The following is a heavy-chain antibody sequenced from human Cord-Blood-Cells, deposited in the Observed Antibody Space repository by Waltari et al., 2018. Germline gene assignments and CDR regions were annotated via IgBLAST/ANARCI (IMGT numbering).Heavy chain of an antibody. CDR2: IIPIFGTA. Sequence: QVQLVQSGAEVKKPGSSVTVSCKASGGTFSSYAISGVRQAPGQGLEWMGGIIPIFGTANYAQKFQGRVTITADESTSTAYMELSSLRSEDTAVYYCARDLGYYGSGSYWYFDLWGRGTLVTVSS. CDR3: ARDLGYYGSGSYWYFDL. D-gene: IGHD3-10*01. J-gene: IGHJ2*01. V-gene: IGHV1-69*01. CDR1: GGTFSSYA.